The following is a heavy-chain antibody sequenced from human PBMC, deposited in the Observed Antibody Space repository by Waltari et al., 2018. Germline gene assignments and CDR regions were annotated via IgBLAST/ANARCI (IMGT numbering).Heavy chain of an antibody. D-gene: IGHD3-16*02. CDR2: IDYSGNT. CDR3: AWGYRQYYLDH. J-gene: IGHJ4*02. CDR1: GGSVSRGDYS. Sequence: QVQLQESGPGLVKPSQTLSLTCTVSGGSVSRGDYSWRWIRQSPGKGLEWIGYIDYSGNTFYNPSLGSRVTISSDTSKNQFSLKLTSVTASDTAIYYCAWGYRQYYLDHWGQGTLVTVSS. V-gene: IGHV4-30-4*08.